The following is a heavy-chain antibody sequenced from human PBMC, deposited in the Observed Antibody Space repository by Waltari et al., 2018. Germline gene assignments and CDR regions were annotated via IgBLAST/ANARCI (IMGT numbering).Heavy chain of an antibody. Sequence: QVQLQQWGAGLLKPSETLSLTCAVYGGSFSGYYWSWIHQPPGKGLEWIGEINHSGSTNYNPSLKSRVTISVDTSKNQFSLKLSSVTAADTAVYYCAGEAQLGAFDIWGQGTMVTVSS. D-gene: IGHD6-13*01. V-gene: IGHV4-34*01. CDR1: GGSFSGYY. J-gene: IGHJ3*02. CDR2: INHSGST. CDR3: AGEAQLGAFDI.